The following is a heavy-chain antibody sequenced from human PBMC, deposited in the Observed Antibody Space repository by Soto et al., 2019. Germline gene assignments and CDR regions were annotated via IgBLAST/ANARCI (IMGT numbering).Heavy chain of an antibody. J-gene: IGHJ6*02. Sequence: SQTLSLTCAISGDSVSSNSAAWNWIMQSPSRGLEWLGRTYYRSKWYYGYAVSVKSRITIKPDTSKNQFSLQLNSVTPEDTAVYYCARINRSPSWAMHVCGPGTTRTVSS. CDR3: ARINRSPSWAMHV. D-gene: IGHD6-6*01. V-gene: IGHV6-1*01. CDR1: GDSVSSNSAA. CDR2: TYYRSKWYY.